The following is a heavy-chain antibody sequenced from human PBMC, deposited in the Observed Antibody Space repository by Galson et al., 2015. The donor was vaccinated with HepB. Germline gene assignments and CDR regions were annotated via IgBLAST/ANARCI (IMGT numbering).Heavy chain of an antibody. CDR3: AKDGGSSGWFDY. V-gene: IGHV3-11*05. Sequence: SLRLSCAASGFTFSDYYMSWIRQAPGKGLERVSYISSSNSYTNYADSVKGRFTISRDNAKNSLYLQMNSLRTEDTALYYCAKDGGSSGWFDYWGQGTLVTVSS. CDR2: ISSSNSYT. D-gene: IGHD6-19*01. CDR1: GFTFSDYY. J-gene: IGHJ4*02.